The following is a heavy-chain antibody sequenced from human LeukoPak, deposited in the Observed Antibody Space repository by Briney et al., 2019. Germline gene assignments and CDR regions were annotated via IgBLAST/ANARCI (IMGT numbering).Heavy chain of an antibody. J-gene: IGHJ4*02. CDR3: ARDFFHSSESRPFDY. CDR2: IFSRSESI. CDR1: GFTFGAYT. D-gene: IGHD3-22*01. Sequence: GGSLRLSCAASGFTFGAYTINWVRQAPGKGLEWVSCIFSRSESILYADSVKGRFTISRDNAKNLLYLQMDSLRVEDTAVYYCARDFFHSSESRPFDYWGQATLVTVSS. V-gene: IGHV3-21*06.